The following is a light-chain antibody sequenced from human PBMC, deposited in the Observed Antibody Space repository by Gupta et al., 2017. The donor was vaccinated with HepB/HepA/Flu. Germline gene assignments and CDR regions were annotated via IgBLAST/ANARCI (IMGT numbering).Light chain of an antibody. CDR2: YDN. J-gene: IGLJ3*02. V-gene: IGLV3-21*04. CDR3: QVWNTSSDNPGV. CDR1: N. Sequence: SSVLTQPPSVSVAPGKTARTTCGGNNNQQKPGQAPVLVIYYDNDRRSGVPERFSCSNSGNTATLTISRVDAGEEADYDCQVWNTSSDNPGVFGGGTKLTVL.